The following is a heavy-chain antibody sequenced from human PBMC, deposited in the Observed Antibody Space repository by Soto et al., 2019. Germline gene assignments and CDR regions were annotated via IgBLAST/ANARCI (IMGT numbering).Heavy chain of an antibody. V-gene: IGHV3-9*01. D-gene: IGHD6-6*01. Sequence: GGSLRLSCAAAGFTFDDYAMHWVRQAPGKGLEWVSGISWNSGSIGYADSVKGRFTISRDNAKNSLYLQMNSLRAEDTALYYCAKDSEYSSSLIDYWGQGTLVTVSS. J-gene: IGHJ4*02. CDR1: GFTFDDYA. CDR3: AKDSEYSSSLIDY. CDR2: ISWNSGSI.